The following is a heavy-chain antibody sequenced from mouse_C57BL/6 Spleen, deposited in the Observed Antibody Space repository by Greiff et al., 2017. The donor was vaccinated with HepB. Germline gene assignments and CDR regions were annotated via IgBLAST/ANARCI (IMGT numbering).Heavy chain of an antibody. J-gene: IGHJ2*01. CDR2: IYPGSGST. CDR1: GYTFTSYW. V-gene: IGHV1-55*01. D-gene: IGHD2-13*01. CDR3: AREGETETDY. Sequence: QVQLKQPGAELVKPGASVKMSCKASGYTFTSYWITWVKQRPGQGLEWIGEIYPGSGSTNYNEKFKSKATLTVDTSSSTAYMQLSSLTSEDSAVYYCAREGETETDYWGQGTTLTVSS.